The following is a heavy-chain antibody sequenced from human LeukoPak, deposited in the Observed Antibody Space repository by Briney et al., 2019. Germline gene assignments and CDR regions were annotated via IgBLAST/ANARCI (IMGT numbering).Heavy chain of an antibody. V-gene: IGHV3-53*01. CDR2: IYSGGST. CDR3: ARMRPYYYYYGMDV. Sequence: GGSLRLSCAASGFTVSSNYMSWVRQAPGKGLEWVSVIYSGGSTYYADSVKGRFTISRDNSKNTLYLQMNSLRAEDTAVYYCARMRPYYYYYGMDVWGRGTTVTVSS. J-gene: IGHJ6*02. CDR1: GFTVSSNY.